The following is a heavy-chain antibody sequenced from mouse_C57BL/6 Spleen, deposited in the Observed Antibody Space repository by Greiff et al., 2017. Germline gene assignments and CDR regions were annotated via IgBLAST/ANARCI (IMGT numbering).Heavy chain of an antibody. D-gene: IGHD1-1*01. Sequence: VQLQQSGAELVRPGTSVKVSCKASGYAFTNYLIEWVKQRPGQGLEWIGVINPGSGGTNYNEKFKGKATLTADKSSGTAYMQLSSLTSEDSAVYFCASNYGSSRWYFDVWGTGTTVTVSS. V-gene: IGHV1-54*01. CDR1: GYAFTNYL. CDR2: INPGSGGT. CDR3: ASNYGSSRWYFDV. J-gene: IGHJ1*03.